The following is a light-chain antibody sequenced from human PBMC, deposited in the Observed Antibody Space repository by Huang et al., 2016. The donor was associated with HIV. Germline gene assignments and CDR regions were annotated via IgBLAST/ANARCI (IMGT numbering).Light chain of an antibody. V-gene: IGKV3-15*01. Sequence: EIVMTQSPATLSVSPGERAALSCRARQSIDNNLAWYQQKPGQAPRLLISSASNRATGIPARFSGSGSVTEFTLTITSLQSEDFAVYYCQQYKNWPPLYTFGQGTKLEIK. J-gene: IGKJ2*01. CDR1: QSIDNN. CDR2: SAS. CDR3: QQYKNWPPLYT.